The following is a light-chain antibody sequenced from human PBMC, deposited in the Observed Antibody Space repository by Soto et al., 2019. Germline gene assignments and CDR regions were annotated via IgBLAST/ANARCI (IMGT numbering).Light chain of an antibody. Sequence: EIVMTQSPATLSVSPGERATLSCRASQSISIHLAWYQQQPGQGPRLLIYGASTRDTGTPARFSGSGSGTEFTITISSLQSEDFAVYYCQQYDSWPSWTFGQGTKVEIK. J-gene: IGKJ1*01. CDR2: GAS. V-gene: IGKV3-15*01. CDR3: QQYDSWPSWT. CDR1: QSISIH.